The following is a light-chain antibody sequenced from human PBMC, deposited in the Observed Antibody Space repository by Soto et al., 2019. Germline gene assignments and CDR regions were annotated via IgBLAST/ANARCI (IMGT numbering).Light chain of an antibody. J-gene: IGLJ2*01. CDR1: SSNIGSNT. V-gene: IGLV1-44*01. Sequence: QSVLTQPPSASGTPGQRVTISCSGSSSNIGSNTVNWYQQLPRTAPKLLIYSNNQLPSGVPDRFSGSKAGTSASLAISGLQSEDEADYYCAAWDDSLNGRVFGGGTKLTVL. CDR3: AAWDDSLNGRV. CDR2: SNN.